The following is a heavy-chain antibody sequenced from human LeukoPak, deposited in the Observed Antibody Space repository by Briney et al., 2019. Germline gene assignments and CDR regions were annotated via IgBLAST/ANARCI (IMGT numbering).Heavy chain of an antibody. V-gene: IGHV1-2*02. CDR3: ARRRSTVVAPPIDY. D-gene: IGHD2-15*01. J-gene: IGHJ4*02. Sequence: ASVKVSCKASGYTFTGYYMHWVRQAPGQGLEWMGWITPNSGGTNYAQKFQGRVTMTRDTSISTAYMDLSSLRSDDTAVYYCARRRSTVVAPPIDYWGQGTLVTVSS. CDR2: ITPNSGGT. CDR1: GYTFTGYY.